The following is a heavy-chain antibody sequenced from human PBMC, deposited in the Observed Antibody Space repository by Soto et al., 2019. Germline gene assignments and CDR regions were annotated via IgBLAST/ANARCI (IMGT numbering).Heavy chain of an antibody. Sequence: PGGSLRLSCAASGFTFSSYWMSWVRQAPGKGLEWVANIKQDGSEKYYVDSVKGRFTISRDNAKNSLYLQMNSLRAEDTAVYYCARVMAGTRYYYYYYGMDVWGQGTTVTVSS. V-gene: IGHV3-7*01. CDR2: IKQDGSEK. J-gene: IGHJ6*02. D-gene: IGHD6-19*01. CDR1: GFTFSSYW. CDR3: ARVMAGTRYYYYYYGMDV.